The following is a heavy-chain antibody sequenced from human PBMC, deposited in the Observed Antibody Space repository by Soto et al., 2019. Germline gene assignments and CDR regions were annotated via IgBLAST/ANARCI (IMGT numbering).Heavy chain of an antibody. D-gene: IGHD2-15*01. CDR2: IHYTGST. Sequence: PSETLSLTCTVSGGSISNYYWSWIRQPPGKGLEWIGYIHYTGSTDYNPSLKSRVTISVDTSQNQFSPKLTSVTAADTAVYYCSRGILVWGQGTLVTVSS. CDR1: GGSISNYY. J-gene: IGHJ4*02. V-gene: IGHV4-59*01. CDR3: SRGILV.